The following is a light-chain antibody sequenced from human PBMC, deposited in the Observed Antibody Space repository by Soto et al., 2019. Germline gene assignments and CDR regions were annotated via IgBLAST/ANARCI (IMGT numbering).Light chain of an antibody. Sequence: QSVLTQPRSVSGSPGQSVTISCTGTSSDVGGYNYVSWYQQHSGKAPKLMIYDVSKRPSGVPDRFSGSKSGNTASLTISGLQAEDEADYYCCSYAGSYTGNVFGTG. CDR1: SSDVGGYNY. CDR2: DVS. J-gene: IGLJ1*01. CDR3: CSYAGSYTGNV. V-gene: IGLV2-11*01.